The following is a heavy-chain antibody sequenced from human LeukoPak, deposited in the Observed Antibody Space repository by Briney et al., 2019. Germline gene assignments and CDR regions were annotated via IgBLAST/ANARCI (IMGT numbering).Heavy chain of an antibody. Sequence: GGSPRLSCSAFGFTFSSYAMHWVRQAPGKGLEYVSAISSNGGSTYYADSVKGRFTISRDNSKNTLYLQMSSLRAEDTAVYYCVKDCSYYYGSGSPLDYWGQGTLVTVSS. J-gene: IGHJ4*02. D-gene: IGHD3-10*01. CDR2: ISSNGGST. V-gene: IGHV3-64D*06. CDR1: GFTFSSYA. CDR3: VKDCSYYYGSGSPLDY.